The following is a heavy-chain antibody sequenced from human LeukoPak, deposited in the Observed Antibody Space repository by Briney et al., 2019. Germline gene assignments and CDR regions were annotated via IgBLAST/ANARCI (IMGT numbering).Heavy chain of an antibody. D-gene: IGHD3-3*01. CDR1: GGSFSGYY. V-gene: IGHV4-34*01. J-gene: IGHJ6*02. CDR2: INHSGST. Sequence: SETLSLTCAVYGGSFSGYYWSWIRQPPGKGLEWIGEINHSGSTNYNPSLKSRVTISVDTSKNQFSLKLSSVTAADTAVYYCARGLCDFWSGYLYYYGMDVWGRGTTVTVSS. CDR3: ARGLCDFWSGYLYYYGMDV.